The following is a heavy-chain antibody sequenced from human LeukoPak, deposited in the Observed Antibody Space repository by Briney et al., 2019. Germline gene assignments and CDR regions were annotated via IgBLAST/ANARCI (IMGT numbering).Heavy chain of an antibody. J-gene: IGHJ5*02. Sequence: GASVKVSCKASGYTFTSYDINWVRQATGQGLEWMGWMNPNSGNTGYPQKFRGRITMSRNTSISTAYMELSSLRSEDTTVYYCARSPAGGSTTKSKYNWFDPWGQGTLVTVSS. D-gene: IGHD2-15*01. CDR2: MNPNSGNT. V-gene: IGHV1-8*01. CDR1: GYTFTSYD. CDR3: ARSPAGGSTTKSKYNWFDP.